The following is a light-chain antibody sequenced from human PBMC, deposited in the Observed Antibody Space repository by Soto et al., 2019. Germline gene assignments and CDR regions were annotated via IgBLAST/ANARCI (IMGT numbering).Light chain of an antibody. V-gene: IGLV2-14*01. CDR3: SSYTSSSTFYV. J-gene: IGLJ1*01. Sequence: QSPLTQPASVSGSPGQSITISCTGTSSDVGGYNYVSWYQQHPGKAPKLMIYDVSNRPSGVSNRFSGSKSGNTASLTISGLQAEDEADYYCSSYTSSSTFYVFGTGTKVTVL. CDR1: SSDVGGYNY. CDR2: DVS.